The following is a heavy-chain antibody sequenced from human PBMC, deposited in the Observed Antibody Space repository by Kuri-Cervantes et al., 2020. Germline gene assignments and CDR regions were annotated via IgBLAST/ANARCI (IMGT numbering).Heavy chain of an antibody. CDR3: ARQSMPYGDLLDFDF. CDR1: GGSISSSSYY. D-gene: IGHD4-17*01. J-gene: IGHJ4*02. CDR2: IYYSGSP. V-gene: IGHV4-39*01. Sequence: GSLRLSCTVSGGSISSSSYYWGWIRQPPGKGLEWIGSIYYSGSPYYKPSLQSRVTISVHTSKSQFSLKLTSVTAADTAVYYCARQSMPYGDLLDFDFWGQGTLVTVSS.